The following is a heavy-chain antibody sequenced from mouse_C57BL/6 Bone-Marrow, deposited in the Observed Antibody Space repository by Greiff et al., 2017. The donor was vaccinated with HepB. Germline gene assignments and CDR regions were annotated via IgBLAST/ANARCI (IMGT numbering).Heavy chain of an antibody. J-gene: IGHJ2*01. V-gene: IGHV1-81*01. D-gene: IGHD4-1*01. CDR1: GYTFTSYG. CDR3: ARRGLGTGDFDY. Sequence: QVHVKQSGAELARPGASVKLSCKASGYTFTSYGISWVKQRTGQGLEWIGEIYPRSGNTYYNEKFKGKATLTADKSSSTAYMELRSLTSEDSAVYFCARRGLGTGDFDYWGQGTTLTVSS. CDR2: IYPRSGNT.